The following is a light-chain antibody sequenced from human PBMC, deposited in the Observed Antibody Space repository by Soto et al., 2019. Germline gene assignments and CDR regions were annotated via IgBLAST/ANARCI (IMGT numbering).Light chain of an antibody. Sequence: EIAMTQSPATLSVSPGERATLSCRASQSVSSNLAWYQQKPGQAPRLLIYGASTRATGIPARFSGSGSGTEFTLTISSLQSEDFAVYYCQQCNNWPPKTFGQGTKVEIK. CDR2: GAS. CDR3: QQCNNWPPKT. V-gene: IGKV3-15*01. J-gene: IGKJ1*01. CDR1: QSVSSN.